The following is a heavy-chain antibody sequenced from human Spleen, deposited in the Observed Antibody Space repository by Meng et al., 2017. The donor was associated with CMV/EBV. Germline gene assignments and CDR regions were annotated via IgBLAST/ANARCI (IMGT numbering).Heavy chain of an antibody. CDR3: AREGYGGISPYFDL. Sequence: SGGPLSSYVIRWVRQAPGQGLEWMGDIISMFGTANYAQKFQGRVTITTDESTSTAYMELSSLRSEDTAVYYCAREGYGGISPYFDLWGRGTLVTVSS. CDR2: IISMFGTA. J-gene: IGHJ2*01. V-gene: IGHV1-69*05. CDR1: GGPLSSYV. D-gene: IGHD5-12*01.